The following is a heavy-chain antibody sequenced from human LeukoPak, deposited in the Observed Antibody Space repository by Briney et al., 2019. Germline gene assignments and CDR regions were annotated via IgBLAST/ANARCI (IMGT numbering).Heavy chain of an antibody. CDR2: IYSGGST. Sequence: PGGSLRLSCAASGFXVSSNYISWVRQAPGKGLEWVSVIYSGGSTYYADSVKGRFTISRDNSKNTLYLQMNSLRAEDTAVYYCARESTSWYFDLWGRGTLVTVSS. CDR1: GFXVSSNY. J-gene: IGHJ2*01. V-gene: IGHV3-53*01. D-gene: IGHD2-2*01. CDR3: ARESTSWYFDL.